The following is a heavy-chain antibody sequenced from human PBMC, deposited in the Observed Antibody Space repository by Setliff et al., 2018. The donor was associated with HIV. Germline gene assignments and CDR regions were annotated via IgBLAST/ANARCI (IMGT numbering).Heavy chain of an antibody. CDR3: AREADYSDTGGQYRY. D-gene: IGHD2-8*02. J-gene: IGHJ4*02. CDR2: INPNVGGT. V-gene: IGHV1-2*02. CDR1: GYTFTGYY. Sequence: RASVKVSCKGSGYTFTGYYVHWVRLAPGQGLEWMGWINPNVGGTTCAQKFQGRVTMTRDTSISTAYMELSRLTSDDTALYYCAREADYSDTGGQYRYWGQGTLVTVSS.